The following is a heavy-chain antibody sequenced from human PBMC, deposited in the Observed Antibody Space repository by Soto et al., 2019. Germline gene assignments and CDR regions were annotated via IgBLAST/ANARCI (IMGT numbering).Heavy chain of an antibody. CDR2: ISWDGGST. V-gene: IGHV3-43D*04. D-gene: IGHD2-8*01. CDR3: AKELGVSYYYYGMDV. Sequence: SLRLSCAASGFTFDDYAMHWVRQAPGKGLEWVSLISWDGGSTYYADSVKGRFTISRDNSKNSLYLQMNSLRAEDTALYYCAKELGVSYYYYGMDVWGQGTTVTVSS. J-gene: IGHJ6*02. CDR1: GFTFDDYA.